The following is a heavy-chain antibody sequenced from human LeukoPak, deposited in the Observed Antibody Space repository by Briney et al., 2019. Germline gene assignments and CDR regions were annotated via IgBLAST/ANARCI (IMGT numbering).Heavy chain of an antibody. D-gene: IGHD3/OR15-3a*01. CDR3: ARDTPTRYDFWSGYYVDEYNWFDP. CDR2: IIPIFGTA. Sequence: ASVKVSCKASGGTFSSYAISWVRQAPGQGLEWMGGIIPIFGTANYAQKFQGRVTITTDESTSTAYTELSSLRSEDTAVYYCARDTPTRYDFWSGYYVDEYNWFDPWGQGTLVTVSS. CDR1: GGTFSSYA. J-gene: IGHJ5*02. V-gene: IGHV1-69*05.